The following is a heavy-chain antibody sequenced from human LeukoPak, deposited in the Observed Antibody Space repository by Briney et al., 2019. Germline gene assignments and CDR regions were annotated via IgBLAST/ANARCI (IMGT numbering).Heavy chain of an antibody. V-gene: IGHV4-34*01. CDR2: INHSGST. J-gene: IGHJ3*02. CDR1: GESFSGYH. D-gene: IGHD5-24*01. CDR3: ARGRSSRRGGYNSGQAFDI. Sequence: SETLSLPCAVYGESFSGYHWRWLRQPPGKGLEWLGEINHSGSTNYNPSLKSRVTISADTPKNQFSLKLSSVTAADAAVYYCARGRSSRRGGYNSGQAFDIWGQGTMVTVSS.